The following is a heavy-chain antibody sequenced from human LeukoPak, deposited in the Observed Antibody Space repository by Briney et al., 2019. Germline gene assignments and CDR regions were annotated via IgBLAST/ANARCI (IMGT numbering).Heavy chain of an antibody. CDR3: ARGRYYYGSGSYYHWFDP. Sequence: SETLSLTCAVYGGSFSGYYWSWIRQPPGKGLEWVGEINHSGSTNYNPSLKSRVTISVDTSKNQFSLQLSSVTAADTAVYYCARGRYYYGSGSYYHWFDPWGQGTLVTVSS. CDR2: INHSGST. V-gene: IGHV4-34*01. J-gene: IGHJ5*02. CDR1: GGSFSGYY. D-gene: IGHD3-10*01.